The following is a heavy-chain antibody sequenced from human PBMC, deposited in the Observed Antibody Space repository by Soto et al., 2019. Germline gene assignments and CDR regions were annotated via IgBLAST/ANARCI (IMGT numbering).Heavy chain of an antibody. D-gene: IGHD3-10*01. CDR2: IIPFLGVT. J-gene: IGHJ4*02. CDR3: ASGSAPDVDH. Sequence: QVPLVQSGAEVKKPGSSVKVSCKASGGTFSKYSITWIRQAPGQGLEWMGRIIPFLGVTNYAQKFKGRVTITADKSTSTAYMELNNLRSEDTAVYFCASGSAPDVDHWGQGTLITVSS. CDR1: GGTFSKYS. V-gene: IGHV1-69*02.